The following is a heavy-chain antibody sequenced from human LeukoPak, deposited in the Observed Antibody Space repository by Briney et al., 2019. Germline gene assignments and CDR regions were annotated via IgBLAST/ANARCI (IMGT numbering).Heavy chain of an antibody. CDR3: ARGGYGYCSSTSCTTDY. CDR2: ITPIFGTA. D-gene: IGHD2-2*03. V-gene: IGHV1-69*13. J-gene: IGHJ4*02. CDR1: GGTFSSYA. Sequence: ASVKVSCKASGGTFSSYAISWVRQAPGQGLEWMGGITPIFGTANYAQKFQGRVTITADESTSTAYMELSSLRSEDTAVYYCARGGYGYCSSTSCTTDYWGQGTLVTVSS.